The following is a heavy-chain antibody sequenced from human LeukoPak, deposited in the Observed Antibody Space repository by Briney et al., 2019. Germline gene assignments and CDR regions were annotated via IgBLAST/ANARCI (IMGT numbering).Heavy chain of an antibody. D-gene: IGHD6-19*01. CDR2: INHSGST. CDR1: GGSFSGYY. V-gene: IGHV4-34*01. CDR3: ARGGIAVAGRFRYDY. Sequence: PETLSLTCAVYGGSFSGYYWSWIRQPPGKGLEWIGEINHSGSTNYNPSLKSRVTISVDTSKNQFSLKLSSVTAADTAVYYCARGGIAVAGRFRYDYWGQGTLVTVSS. J-gene: IGHJ4*02.